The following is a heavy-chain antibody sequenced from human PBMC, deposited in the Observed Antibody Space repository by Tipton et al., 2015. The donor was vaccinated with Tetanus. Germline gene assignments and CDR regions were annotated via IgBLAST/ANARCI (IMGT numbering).Heavy chain of an antibody. CDR2: ISAYNGKT. CDR1: GYNFVNFG. J-gene: IGHJ6*02. V-gene: IGHV1-18*01. D-gene: IGHD6-25*01. Sequence: QSGAEVKEPGASVKVSCKASGYNFVNFGITWVRQAPGQGLEWVGWISAYNGKTKYAQKLQGRVTMTTDRSASTAYMDLRRLRPDDTAVYYCARVQGQRIYFYGMDVWGQGPTVTVSS. CDR3: ARVQGQRIYFYGMDV.